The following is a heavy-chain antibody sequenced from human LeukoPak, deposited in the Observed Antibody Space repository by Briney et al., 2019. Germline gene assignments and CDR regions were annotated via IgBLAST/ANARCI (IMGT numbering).Heavy chain of an antibody. D-gene: IGHD6-19*01. CDR3: AKQTGYSSGWNVY. CDR2: ISGSGDST. Sequence: GGSLRLSCAASGFTFSTYAMNWVRQAPGKGLEWVSVISGSGDSTSYADSVKGRFTISRDNPKNTLFLQMNSLRAEDTAAYYCAKQTGYSSGWNVYWGQGVLVTVSS. CDR1: GFTFSTYA. V-gene: IGHV3-23*01. J-gene: IGHJ4*02.